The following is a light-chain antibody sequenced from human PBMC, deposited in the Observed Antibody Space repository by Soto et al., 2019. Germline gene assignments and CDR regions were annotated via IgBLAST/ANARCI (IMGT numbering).Light chain of an antibody. Sequence: EIVLEHSRAAVSLSRGGVATRSCRASQSVSTYLAWYQQKPGQAPRLLIYGASTRATGIPARFSGSGSGTEFTLTISSLQSEDFAVYYCQQRSNWPKTFGQGTKVDIK. CDR2: GAS. CDR1: QSVSTY. J-gene: IGKJ1*01. CDR3: QQRSNWPKT. V-gene: IGKV3-11*01.